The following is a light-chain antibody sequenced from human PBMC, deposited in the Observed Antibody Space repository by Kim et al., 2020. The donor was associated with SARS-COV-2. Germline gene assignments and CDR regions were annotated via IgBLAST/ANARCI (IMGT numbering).Light chain of an antibody. CDR3: QQYGSSPGT. Sequence: EIVLTQSPGTLSLSPGERATLSCRASQRLSSSYLAWYQQKPGQAPRLLIYGASSRATGIPDRFSGSGSGTDFTLTISRLEPEDFAVYYCQQYGSSPGTFGQGTKVDIK. J-gene: IGKJ1*01. CDR2: GAS. CDR1: QRLSSSY. V-gene: IGKV3-20*01.